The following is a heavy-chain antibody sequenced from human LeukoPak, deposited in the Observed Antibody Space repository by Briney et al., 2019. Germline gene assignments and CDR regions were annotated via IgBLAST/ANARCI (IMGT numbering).Heavy chain of an antibody. J-gene: IGHJ2*01. CDR3: ARLAVAGYWYFDL. Sequence: KPSETLSLTCTVSGGSISSYYWSWIRQPPGKGLEWTGYIYYSGSTNYNPSLKSRVTISVDTSKNQFSLKLSSVTAADTAVYYCARLAVAGYWYFDLWGRGTLVTVSS. D-gene: IGHD6-19*01. CDR2: IYYSGST. V-gene: IGHV4-59*01. CDR1: GGSISSYY.